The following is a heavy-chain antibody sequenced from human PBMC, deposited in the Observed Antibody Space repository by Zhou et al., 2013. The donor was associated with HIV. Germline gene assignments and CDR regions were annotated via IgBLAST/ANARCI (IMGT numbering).Heavy chain of an antibody. Sequence: QVQLMQSGPEVKRPGASVKVSCKASGGTFTSYAISWVRQAPGQGLEWMGGIIARFNRPHYAQKFQGRVTISTDESTSTVHMEMTSLRSDDTAVYYCAREVVTAVTAPGDFWGQGTLVTVS. CDR2: IIARFNRP. CDR3: AREVVTAVTAPGDF. V-gene: IGHV1-69*05. CDR1: GGTFTSYA. D-gene: IGHD2-21*02. J-gene: IGHJ4*02.